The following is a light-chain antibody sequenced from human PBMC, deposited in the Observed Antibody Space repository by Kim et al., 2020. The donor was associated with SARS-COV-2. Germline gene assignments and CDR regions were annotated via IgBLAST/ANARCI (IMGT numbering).Light chain of an antibody. CDR2: DAS. V-gene: IGKV3-11*01. CDR3: QQRGDWPT. J-gene: IGKJ1*01. Sequence: SLSTGERATLSCRASQSVSSYLAWYQQKPGQAPRLLIFDASNRATGIPARFSGSGSGTDFTLTISSLEPEDFAVYYCQQRGDWPTFGQGTKVDIK. CDR1: QSVSSY.